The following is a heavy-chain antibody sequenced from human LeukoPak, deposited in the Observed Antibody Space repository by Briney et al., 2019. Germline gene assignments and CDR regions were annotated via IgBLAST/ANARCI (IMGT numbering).Heavy chain of an antibody. D-gene: IGHD2-2*01. CDR1: EYTFTSYD. CDR2: MNPNSGNT. V-gene: IGHV1-8*01. CDR3: ARSPEYHYYYYYMDV. J-gene: IGHJ6*03. Sequence: ASVKVSCKASEYTFTSYDINWVRQATGQGLEWMGWMNPNSGNTGYAQKFQGRVTMTRNTSISTAYMELSSLRSEDTAVYYCARSPEYHYYYYYMDVWGKGTTVTVSS.